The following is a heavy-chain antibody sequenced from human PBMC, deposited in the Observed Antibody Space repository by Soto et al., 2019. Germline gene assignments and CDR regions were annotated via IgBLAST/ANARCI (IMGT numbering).Heavy chain of an antibody. Sequence: QVQLQESGPGLVKPLETLSLTCTVSGASISSGGYYWNWMRQHPGKGLEWIGYIYHSGSTNYNPSLKSQVTISVDTSKNQFSLKLSYVIAADTALYYCARDSGHYGKGWFDPWGQGILVTVSS. CDR1: GASISSGGYY. CDR2: IYHSGST. CDR3: ARDSGHYGKGWFDP. V-gene: IGHV4-31*01. D-gene: IGHD3-10*01. J-gene: IGHJ5*02.